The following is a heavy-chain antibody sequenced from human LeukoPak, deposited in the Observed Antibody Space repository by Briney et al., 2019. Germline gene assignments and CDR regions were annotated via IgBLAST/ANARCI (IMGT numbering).Heavy chain of an antibody. D-gene: IGHD3-10*01. CDR2: INSDGSST. CDR3: AREWSGFGELPDY. J-gene: IGHJ4*02. Sequence: SGGSLRLSCAASGFTFSSHWIHWVRQAPGKGLVWVSRINSDGSSTSYADSVKGRFTISRDNAKNTLYLQMNSLRVEDTAVYYCAREWSGFGELPDYWGQGTLVTVSS. V-gene: IGHV3-74*01. CDR1: GFTFSSHW.